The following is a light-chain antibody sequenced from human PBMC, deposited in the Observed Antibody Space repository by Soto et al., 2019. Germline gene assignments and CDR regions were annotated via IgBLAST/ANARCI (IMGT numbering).Light chain of an antibody. V-gene: IGKV3-15*01. CDR1: QSVNSN. J-gene: IGKJ1*01. CDR2: GAS. Sequence: EIVMTQSPATLSVSPGERATLSCRASQSVNSNLAWYQQKPGQAPRLLIYGASTRATGIPARFSGSGSGTEFTLTISSLQSEDFGVYYCQQYNNWPGTFGQGTKVEIK. CDR3: QQYNNWPGT.